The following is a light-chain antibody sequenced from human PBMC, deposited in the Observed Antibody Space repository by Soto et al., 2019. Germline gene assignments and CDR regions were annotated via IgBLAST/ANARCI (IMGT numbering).Light chain of an antibody. J-gene: IGKJ1*01. Sequence: EIVLTQSPGTLSLSPGERATLSCRASQSVSNRYLAWYQQKPGQAPRLLIYGASSRATGIPDRFSGSGSGTDFTLTISGLEPEDFAVYYCQQYGSSSWTFGQGTTVDIK. CDR1: QSVSNRY. CDR3: QQYGSSSWT. V-gene: IGKV3-20*01. CDR2: GAS.